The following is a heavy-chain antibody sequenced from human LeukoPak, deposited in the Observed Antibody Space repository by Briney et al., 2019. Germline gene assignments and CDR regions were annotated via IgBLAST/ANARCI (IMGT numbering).Heavy chain of an antibody. Sequence: GGSLRLSCAASGFNFSSYWMHWVRQAPGKGLVWVSRINTDGSSTSYADSVKGRFTISRDNAKNTLYLQMNSLRAEDTAVYYCARGDYAYYYYYYMDVWGKGTTVTVSS. J-gene: IGHJ6*03. CDR2: INTDGSST. V-gene: IGHV3-74*01. CDR1: GFNFSSYW. CDR3: ARGDYAYYYYYYMDV. D-gene: IGHD4-17*01.